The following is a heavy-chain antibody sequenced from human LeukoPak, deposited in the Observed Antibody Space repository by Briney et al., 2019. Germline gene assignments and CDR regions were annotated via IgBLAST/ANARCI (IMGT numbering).Heavy chain of an antibody. Sequence: SETLSLTCSVSGGSISNLYLSWIRQPAGKGLEWIGRIYVSGRIDYNPSLRSRVAMSVDTSKNQLSLRVRSVTAADTGVYYCARDSGTTGEVKFDPWGQGTLVTVSS. CDR2: IYVSGRI. D-gene: IGHD3-10*01. V-gene: IGHV4-4*07. CDR1: GGSISNLY. CDR3: ARDSGTTGEVKFDP. J-gene: IGHJ5*02.